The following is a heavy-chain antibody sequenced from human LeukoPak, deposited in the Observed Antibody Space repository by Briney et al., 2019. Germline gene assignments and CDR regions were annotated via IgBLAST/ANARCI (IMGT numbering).Heavy chain of an antibody. V-gene: IGHV4-59*08. Sequence: PSETLSLTCTVSGGSMRSDYWSWIRQPAGKGLEWTGYIYYSGSTYYNPSLKSRVTISVDTSKNQFSLKLTSVTAADTAMYYCARHYIAAGGGDAFDIWGQGTMVTVSS. D-gene: IGHD6-13*01. CDR3: ARHYIAAGGGDAFDI. J-gene: IGHJ3*02. CDR1: GGSMRSDY. CDR2: IYYSGST.